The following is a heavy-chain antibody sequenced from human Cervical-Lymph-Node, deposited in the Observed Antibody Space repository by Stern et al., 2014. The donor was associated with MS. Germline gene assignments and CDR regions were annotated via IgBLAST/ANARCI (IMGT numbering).Heavy chain of an antibody. D-gene: IGHD6-19*01. CDR1: GNTFTRYY. CDR3: AREVAGHRLGMMDV. Sequence: VQLAQSGAEVKKPGASVKVSCKASGNTFTRYYIHWVRQAPGQGLEWMGIINPSAGSTSYAQKFQGRVTMTRDTSTSTVYMELSSLRSEDTAVYYCAREVAGHRLGMMDVWGQGTTVTVSS. J-gene: IGHJ6*02. V-gene: IGHV1-46*01. CDR2: INPSAGST.